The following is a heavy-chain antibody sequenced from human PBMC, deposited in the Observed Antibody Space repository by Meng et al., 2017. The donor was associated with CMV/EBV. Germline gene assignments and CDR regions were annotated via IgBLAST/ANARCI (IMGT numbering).Heavy chain of an antibody. CDR3: ARVQMVYAGAYCGGDCYPRGDAFDI. CDR2: INPNSGGT. J-gene: IGHJ3*02. V-gene: IGHV1-2*02. Sequence: ASVKVPCKASGYTFTGYYMHWVRQAPGQGLEWMGWINPNSGGTNYAQKFQGRVTMTRDTSISTAYMELSRLRSDDTAVYYCARVQMVYAGAYCGGDCYPRGDAFDIWGQGTMVTVSS. CDR1: GYTFTGYY. D-gene: IGHD2-21*01.